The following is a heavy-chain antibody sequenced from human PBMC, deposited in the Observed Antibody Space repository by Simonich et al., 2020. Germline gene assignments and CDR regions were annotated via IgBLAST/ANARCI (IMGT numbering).Heavy chain of an antibody. J-gene: IGHJ5*02. CDR2: IGTAGDT. Sequence: EVQLVESGGGLVQPGGSLRLSCAASGFTFSSYDMHWVRQATGKALEWVTAIGTAGDTYYPGSGKGRFTISRENAKNSLYLQMNSLRAGDTAVYYCARGGYSGSYNWFDPWGQGTLVTVSS. CDR3: ARGGYSGSYNWFDP. V-gene: IGHV3-13*01. CDR1: GFTFSSYD. D-gene: IGHD1-26*01.